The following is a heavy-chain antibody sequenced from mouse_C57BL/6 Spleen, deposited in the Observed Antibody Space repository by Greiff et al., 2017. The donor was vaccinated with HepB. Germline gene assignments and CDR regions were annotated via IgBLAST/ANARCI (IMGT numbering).Heavy chain of an antibody. D-gene: IGHD2-5*01. Sequence: QVHVKQPGAELVMPGASVKLSCKASGYTFTSYWMHWVKQRPGQGLEWIGEIDPSDSYTNYNQKFKGKSTLTVDKSSSTAYMQLSSLTSEDSAVYYCARMDSKGGFAYWGQGTLVTVSA. CDR1: GYTFTSYW. V-gene: IGHV1-69*01. CDR2: IDPSDSYT. CDR3: ARMDSKGGFAY. J-gene: IGHJ3*01.